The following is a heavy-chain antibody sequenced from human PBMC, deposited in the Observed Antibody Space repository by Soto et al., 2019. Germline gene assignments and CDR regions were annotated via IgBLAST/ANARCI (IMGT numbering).Heavy chain of an antibody. J-gene: IGHJ3*02. Sequence: QVQLQESGPGLVQPSQTLSLTCTVSGGSISSGGYYWSWIRQHPGKGLEWIGYIYYSGSTYYNPFLTSRVTISVDTCKNQFSLKMSSVTAADTAVYYCAREYSSVWLLNAFDIWGQGTMVTVS. CDR1: GGSISSGGYY. CDR3: AREYSSVWLLNAFDI. V-gene: IGHV4-31*03. CDR2: IYYSGST. D-gene: IGHD6-19*01.